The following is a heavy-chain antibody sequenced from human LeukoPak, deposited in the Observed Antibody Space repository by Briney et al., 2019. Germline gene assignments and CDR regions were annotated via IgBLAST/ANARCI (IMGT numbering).Heavy chain of an antibody. D-gene: IGHD3-10*01. V-gene: IGHV3-30-3*01. CDR3: ARDGHYGSGSYNYYGMGV. CDR2: ISYDGSNK. CDR1: GFTFSSYA. Sequence: GRSLRLSCAASGFTFSSYAMHWVRQAPGKGLEWVAVISYDGSNKYYADSVKGRFTISRDNSKNALYLQMNSLRAEDTAVYYCARDGHYGSGSYNYYGMGVWGQGTTVTVSS. J-gene: IGHJ6*02.